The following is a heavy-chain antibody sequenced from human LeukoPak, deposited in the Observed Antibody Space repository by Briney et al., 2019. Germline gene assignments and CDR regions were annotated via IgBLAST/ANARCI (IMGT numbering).Heavy chain of an antibody. V-gene: IGHV3-30*02. CDR2: IRYDGSNK. CDR1: GFTFSSYG. J-gene: IGHJ6*03. CDR3: AKGSATRDEVYYYYYMDV. Sequence: PGGSLRLSCAASGFTFSSYGMHWVRQAPGKGLEWVAFIRYDGSNKYYADSVKGRFTISRDNSKNTLYLQMNSLRAEDTAVYYCAKGSATRDEVYYYYYMDVWGKGTTVTVSS. D-gene: IGHD2-15*01.